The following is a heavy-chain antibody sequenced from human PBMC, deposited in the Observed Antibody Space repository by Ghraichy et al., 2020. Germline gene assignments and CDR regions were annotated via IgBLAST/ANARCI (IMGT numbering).Heavy chain of an antibody. J-gene: IGHJ5*02. D-gene: IGHD4-17*01. CDR2: IYHSGST. Sequence: SETLSLTCAVSGGSISSSNWWSWVRQPPGKGLEWIGEIYHSGSTNYNPSLKSRVTISVDKSKNQFSLKLSSVTAADTAVYYCARDVDGDYDGRWFDPWGQGTLVTVSS. CDR3: ARDVDGDYDGRWFDP. CDR1: GGSISSSNW. V-gene: IGHV4-4*02.